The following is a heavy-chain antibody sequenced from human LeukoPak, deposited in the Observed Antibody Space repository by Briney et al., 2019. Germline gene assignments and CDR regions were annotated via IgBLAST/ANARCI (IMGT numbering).Heavy chain of an antibody. Sequence: GGSLRLSCAAYGFIVSSNYMSWVRQAPGQGLEWVSLIYSGGSTYYADSVKGRFTISRHNSKNTLYLQMNSLRAEDTAVYYCARDAEGEYYFDFWGQGTLVTVSS. D-gene: IGHD1-14*01. CDR2: IYSGGST. CDR3: ARDAEGEYYFDF. J-gene: IGHJ4*02. V-gene: IGHV3-53*04. CDR1: GFIVSSNY.